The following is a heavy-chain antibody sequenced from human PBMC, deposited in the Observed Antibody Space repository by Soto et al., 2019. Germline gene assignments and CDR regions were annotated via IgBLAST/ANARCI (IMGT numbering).Heavy chain of an antibody. V-gene: IGHV3-30*18. CDR1: GFTFSSYV. J-gene: IGHJ3*02. D-gene: IGHD6-13*01. Sequence: QVQLVESGGGVVQPGRSLRLSCAASGFTFSSYVMHWVRQAPGKGLEWVAVISYDGSNKYYADSVKGRFTISRDNSKNTLYRQMNSLRAEDTAVYFCAKAASSNWYSAFDIWGQGTMVTVSS. CDR3: AKAASSNWYSAFDI. CDR2: ISYDGSNK.